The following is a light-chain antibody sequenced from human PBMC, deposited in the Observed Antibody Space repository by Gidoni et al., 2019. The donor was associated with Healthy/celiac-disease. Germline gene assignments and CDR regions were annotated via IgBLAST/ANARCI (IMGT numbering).Light chain of an antibody. CDR3: QSADSSGTYVV. CDR2: KDS. J-gene: IGLJ2*01. V-gene: IGLV3-25*03. Sequence: SYELTLPPSVSVSPGQTARITCSGDAFPKQYAYWYQQKPGQAPVLGIYKDSERPSGIPKRFSGSSTGTTVTLTISGVQAEDEADYYCQSADSSGTYVVFGGGTKLTVL. CDR1: AFPKQY.